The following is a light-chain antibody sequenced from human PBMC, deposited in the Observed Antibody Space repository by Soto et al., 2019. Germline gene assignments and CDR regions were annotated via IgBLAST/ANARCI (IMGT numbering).Light chain of an antibody. CDR2: GSP. Sequence: GWTQTPDTQSLSPGERATLSCRASQSVSNNYFACYQQKPGQAPRLLIYGSPNRATGIPDRFSGSGSGTDFTLTISILEPDDFAVYYCQQYGSSCPFGQGTKVDI. V-gene: IGKV3-20*01. J-gene: IGKJ1*01. CDR1: QSVSNNY. CDR3: QQYGSSCP.